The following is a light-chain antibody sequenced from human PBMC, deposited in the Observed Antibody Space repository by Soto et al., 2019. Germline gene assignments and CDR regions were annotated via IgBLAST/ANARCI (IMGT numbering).Light chain of an antibody. CDR2: DNN. V-gene: IGLV1-51*01. CDR3: ATWDNSLSVV. J-gene: IGLJ2*01. CDR1: SSNIGNNY. Sequence: QSVLTQPPSVSAAPGQKVTISCSGSSSNIGNNYVSWYQQLPGTATKLLIYDNNKRPSGIPDRISGSKSGTSATLGITGLQTGDEADYYCATWDNSLSVVFGGGTKLTVL.